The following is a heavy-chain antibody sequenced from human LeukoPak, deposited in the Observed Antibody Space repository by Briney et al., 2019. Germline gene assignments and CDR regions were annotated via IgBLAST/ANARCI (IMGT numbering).Heavy chain of an antibody. Sequence: GGSLRLSCAASGFTFSSYSMNWVRQAPGKGLEWVSSIFPSGGEIHYADSVRGRFTISRDNSKSTLSLQMNSLRTEDTAFYYCAKLLRDVTIYDFWGHGALVTVSS. CDR2: IFPSGGEI. J-gene: IGHJ4*01. CDR3: AKLLRDVTIYDF. D-gene: IGHD1-14*01. CDR1: GFTFSSYS. V-gene: IGHV3-21*01.